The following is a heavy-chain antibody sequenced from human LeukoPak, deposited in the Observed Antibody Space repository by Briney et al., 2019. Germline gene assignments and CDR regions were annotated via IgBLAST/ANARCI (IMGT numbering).Heavy chain of an antibody. CDR1: GFTFSSYE. Sequence: GGSLRLSCAASGFTFSSYEMNWVRQAPGKGLEWVSYISSSGNTIYHADSVKGRFTISRDNAKNSLYLQMNSLRAEDAAVYYCARALWRTVVTAFGYWGQGTLVTVSS. V-gene: IGHV3-48*03. J-gene: IGHJ4*02. CDR3: ARALWRTVVTAFGY. D-gene: IGHD4-23*01. CDR2: ISSSGNTI.